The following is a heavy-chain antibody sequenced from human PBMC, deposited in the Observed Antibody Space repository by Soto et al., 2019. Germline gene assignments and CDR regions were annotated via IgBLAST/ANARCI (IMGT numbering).Heavy chain of an antibody. CDR2: IYDSGST. CDR1: GDSISRGGYS. CDR3: ARGSSSYYDYGMDV. Sequence: TLSLTCAVSGDSISRGGYSWTWIRQPPGKALEWIGNIYDSGSTSYNPSLKSRVTISVDTPKNQFSLRLTSVTAADTAVYFCARGSSSYYDYGMDVWGQGTRVTVSS. J-gene: IGHJ6*02. V-gene: IGHV4-30-2*01. D-gene: IGHD6-6*01.